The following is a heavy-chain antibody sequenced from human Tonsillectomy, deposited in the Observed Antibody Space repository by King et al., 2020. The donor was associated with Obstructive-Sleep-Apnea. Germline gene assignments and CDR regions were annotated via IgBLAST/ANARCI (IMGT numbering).Heavy chain of an antibody. J-gene: IGHJ4*02. CDR2: IQFHVSNH. CDR3: AKETEFCSGGSCYSDYFDY. D-gene: IGHD2-15*01. V-gene: IGHV3-30*02. CDR1: GFTFSSYG. Sequence: VQLVESGGGVVQPGRSLRLSCAASGFTFSSYGMHWVRQAPGKVLEGVAFIQFHVSNHYYADSVKGRFKISRDNSKNTLYLQMNSLRAEDTAVYYCAKETEFCSGGSCYSDYFDYWGQGTLVTVSS.